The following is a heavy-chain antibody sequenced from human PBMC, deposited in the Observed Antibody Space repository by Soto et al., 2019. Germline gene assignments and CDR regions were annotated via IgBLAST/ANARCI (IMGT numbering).Heavy chain of an antibody. D-gene: IGHD4-17*01. Sequence: QVQLVQSGVEVEKPGASVKVSCKASGYTFTSYGISWVRQAPGQGLEWMGWISDYNGNTNYAQKFQGRVTITSDTSTSTAYMELRSLRSDDTAVYYCARDVPTVTTGGPDYWGQGTLVTVSS. J-gene: IGHJ4*02. CDR2: ISDYNGNT. CDR3: ARDVPTVTTGGPDY. CDR1: GYTFTSYG. V-gene: IGHV1-18*01.